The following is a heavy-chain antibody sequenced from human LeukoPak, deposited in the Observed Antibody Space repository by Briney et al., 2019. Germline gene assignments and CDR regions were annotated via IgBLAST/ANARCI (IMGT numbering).Heavy chain of an antibody. J-gene: IGHJ4*02. CDR3: ARADSNNWDAKYYFDY. V-gene: IGHV1-2*06. Sequence: ASVKVSCKASGYTFTGYYMHWVRQAPGQGLEWMGRINPNSGGTNYAQKVQGRVTMTRDTSITTAYMELSRLRSDDTAVYYCARADSNNWDAKYYFDYWGQGALVTVSS. CDR1: GYTFTGYY. CDR2: INPNSGGT. D-gene: IGHD1-26*01.